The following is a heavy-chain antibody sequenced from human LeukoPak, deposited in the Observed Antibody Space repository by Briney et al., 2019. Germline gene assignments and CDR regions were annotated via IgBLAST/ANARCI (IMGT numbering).Heavy chain of an antibody. CDR2: ISGSGGST. V-gene: IGHV3-23*01. CDR1: GFTFGDYA. D-gene: IGHD3-16*01. CDR3: ASSRLGDLDY. Sequence: GGSLRLSCTASGFTFGDYAMSWVRQAPGKGLEWVSAISGSGGSTYYADSVKGRFTISRDNSKNTLYLQMNSLRAEDTAVYYCASSRLGDLDYWGQGTLVTVSS. J-gene: IGHJ4*02.